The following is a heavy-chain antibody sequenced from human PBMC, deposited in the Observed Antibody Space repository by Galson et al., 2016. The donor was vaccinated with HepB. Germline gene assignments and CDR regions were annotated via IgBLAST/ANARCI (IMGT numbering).Heavy chain of an antibody. V-gene: IGHV4-39*07. CDR1: GGSISSSHYY. D-gene: IGHD6-19*01. J-gene: IGHJ3*02. CDR2: VYYSGST. CDR3: ARASPRDSSGWYPDAFDI. Sequence: LSLTCTVSGGSISSSHYYCGWIRQPPGKGLEWIGNVYYSGSTYYIPSLKSRVTISVDTSKNQFSLKLSSVTAADTAVYYCARASPRDSSGWYPDAFDIWGQGTMVTVSS.